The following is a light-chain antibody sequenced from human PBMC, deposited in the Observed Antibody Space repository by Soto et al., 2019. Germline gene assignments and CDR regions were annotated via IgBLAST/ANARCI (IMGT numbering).Light chain of an antibody. CDR1: QSLLNSANDKIH. CDR2: RAS. Sequence: DIVMTQSPASLAVSLGERATINCKSSQSLLNSANDKIHLAWYQQKPGQPPKLLIWRASTRDSGVPDRFSGSGSGTDFTLTISSLQAEDVGTYYCQQYFSAHLTFGGGTKVEI. V-gene: IGKV4-1*01. J-gene: IGKJ4*01. CDR3: QQYFSAHLT.